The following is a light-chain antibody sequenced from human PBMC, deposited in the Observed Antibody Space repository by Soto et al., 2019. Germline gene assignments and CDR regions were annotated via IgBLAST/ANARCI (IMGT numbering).Light chain of an antibody. J-gene: IGLJ2*01. V-gene: IGLV2-23*01. CDR1: SSDVGSYNL. CDR2: EGS. Sequence: QSALTQPASVSGSPGQSITISCTGTSSDVGSYNLVSRYQQHPGKAPKLMIYEGSKRPSGVSNRFSGSKSGNTASLTISGLQAEDEVDYYCCSYAGSSTYVVFGGGTKVTVL. CDR3: CSYAGSSTYVV.